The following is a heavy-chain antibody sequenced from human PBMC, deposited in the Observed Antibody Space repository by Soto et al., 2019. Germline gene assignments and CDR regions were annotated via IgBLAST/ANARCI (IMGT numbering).Heavy chain of an antibody. CDR2: IIPIYGTA. CDR3: ARSQGSSTSLEIYYYYYYGMDV. V-gene: IGHV1-69*01. D-gene: IGHD2-2*01. Sequence: QVQLVQSGAEVKKPGSSVKVSCKASGGTFSSYAISWVRQAPGQGLEWMGGIIPIYGTANYAQKFQGRGKITADESTSTAYMELSSLRSEDTAVYYCARSQGSSTSLEIYYYYYYGMDVWGQGTTVTVSS. CDR1: GGTFSSYA. J-gene: IGHJ6*02.